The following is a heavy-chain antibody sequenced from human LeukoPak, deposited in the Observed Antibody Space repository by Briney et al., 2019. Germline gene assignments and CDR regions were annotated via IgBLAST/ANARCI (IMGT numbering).Heavy chain of an antibody. CDR2: ITPNSAGT. D-gene: IGHD3-10*01. CDR1: GYTFTDYY. Sequence: ASVKVSCKASGYTFTDYYIHRVRQAPGQGLEWMAWITPNSAGTNSSRKFQDRVTLTRDTSISTAYMELTGLTSDDTAVYYCAILASGLNFWGQGTLVTVSS. CDR3: AILASGLNF. V-gene: IGHV1-2*02. J-gene: IGHJ4*02.